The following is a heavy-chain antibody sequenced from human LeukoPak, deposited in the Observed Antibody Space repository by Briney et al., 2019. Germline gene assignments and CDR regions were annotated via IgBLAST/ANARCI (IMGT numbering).Heavy chain of an antibody. V-gene: IGHV3-74*01. Sequence: GGSLRLSCAASGNYWMHWVRQAPGKGLVWVSHINSDGSWTSYADSVKGRFTISKDNAKNTVYLQMNNQRAEDTAVYYCVSFYETYWGRGTLVTVSS. CDR2: INSDGSWT. D-gene: IGHD2-2*01. J-gene: IGHJ4*02. CDR3: VSFYETY. CDR1: GNYW.